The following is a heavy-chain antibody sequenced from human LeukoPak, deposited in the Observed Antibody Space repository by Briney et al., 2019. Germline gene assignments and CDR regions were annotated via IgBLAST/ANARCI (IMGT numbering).Heavy chain of an antibody. CDR1: GGTFSSYA. J-gene: IGHJ6*02. Sequence: GASVKVSCKASGGTFSSYAISWVRQAPGQGLEWMRGIIPIFGTANYAQKFQGRVTITADESTSTAYMELSSLRSEDTAVYYCARDMRSSSWQAYYYYYYGMDVWGQGTTVTVSS. V-gene: IGHV1-69*13. CDR3: ARDMRSSSWQAYYYYYYGMDV. D-gene: IGHD6-13*01. CDR2: IIPIFGTA.